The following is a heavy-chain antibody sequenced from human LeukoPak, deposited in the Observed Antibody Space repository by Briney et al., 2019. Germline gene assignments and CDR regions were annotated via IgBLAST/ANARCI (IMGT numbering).Heavy chain of an antibody. CDR3: AKDRLYSGLDY. Sequence: GGSMRLSCAASGFTFSSYGMHWVRQAPGKGLEWVAVISYDGSNKNYADSVKGRFTISRDNSKNTLYLQMNSLRAEDTAVYYCAKDRLYSGLDYWGQGTLVTVSS. CDR2: ISYDGSNK. CDR1: GFTFSSYG. J-gene: IGHJ4*02. V-gene: IGHV3-30*18. D-gene: IGHD1-26*01.